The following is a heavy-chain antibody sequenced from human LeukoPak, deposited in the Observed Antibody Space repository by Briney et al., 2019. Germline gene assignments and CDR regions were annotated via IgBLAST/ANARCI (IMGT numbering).Heavy chain of an antibody. Sequence: GGSLRLSCTASGFTFSSYGMHWVRQAPGKGLEWVAFIRYDGSNKYYADSVKGRFTISRDNAKNSLYLQMNSLRAEDTAVYYCARKGTSSWYYYYMDVWGKGTTVTISS. CDR3: ARKGTSSWYYYYMDV. CDR1: GFTFSSYG. D-gene: IGHD6-13*01. V-gene: IGHV3-30*02. J-gene: IGHJ6*03. CDR2: IRYDGSNK.